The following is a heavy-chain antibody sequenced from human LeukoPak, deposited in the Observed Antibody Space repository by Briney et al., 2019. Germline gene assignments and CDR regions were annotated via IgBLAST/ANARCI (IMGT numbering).Heavy chain of an antibody. V-gene: IGHV4-59*08. Sequence: PSETLSLTCRVSGGSVSRYCWSWIRQPPGKGLEWIGYVYYTGSTNYNPSLKSRVTMFEDKSKNQFSLRLYSVTVADTAVYYCARHFAYSSSSYFDYCGQGSLVTVSS. J-gene: IGHJ4*02. CDR1: GGSVSRYC. D-gene: IGHD6-6*01. CDR2: VYYTGST. CDR3: ARHFAYSSSSYFDY.